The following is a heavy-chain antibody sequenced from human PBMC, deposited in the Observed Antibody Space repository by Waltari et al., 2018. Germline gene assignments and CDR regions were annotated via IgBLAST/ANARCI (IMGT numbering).Heavy chain of an antibody. D-gene: IGHD6-19*01. CDR2: VGPEDGET. CDR3: ATDFGTSSGTAFDY. Sequence: EVQLVQSGAEVKKPGATVKISCKVSGYTFTDYYMHWVQQAPGKGLEWMGLVGPEDGETIYADKFEGRVTITADTSTDTAYIELSSLRSEDTAVYDCATDFGTSSGTAFDYCGQGTLVTVSS. J-gene: IGHJ4*02. CDR1: GYTFTDYY. V-gene: IGHV1-69-2*01.